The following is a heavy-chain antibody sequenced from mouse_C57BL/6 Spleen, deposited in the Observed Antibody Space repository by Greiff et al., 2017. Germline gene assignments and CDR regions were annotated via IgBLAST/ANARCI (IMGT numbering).Heavy chain of an antibody. CDR3: ARGERYYAMDY. CDR1: GYTFTSYW. Sequence: VKLQQPGAELVKPGASVKMSCKASGYTFTSYWITWVKQRPGQGLEWIGDIYPGSGSTNYNEKFKSKATLTVDTSSSTAYMQLSSLTSEDSAVYYCARGERYYAMDYWGQGTSVTVSS. V-gene: IGHV1-55*01. J-gene: IGHJ4*01. CDR2: IYPGSGST.